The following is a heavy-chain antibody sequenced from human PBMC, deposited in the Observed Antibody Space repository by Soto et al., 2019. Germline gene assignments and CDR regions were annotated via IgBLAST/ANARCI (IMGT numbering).Heavy chain of an antibody. V-gene: IGHV4-31*03. CDR3: AREDGYNGLVDY. J-gene: IGHJ4*02. CDR1: GGSITSGGYS. D-gene: IGHD5-12*01. Sequence: QVQLQESGPGLLRPSQTLSLPCPFSGGSITSGGYSWGGIRQHPGKGLEWIGYIYYSGSTYYNPSLKSRVTISVDTSKNQFSLKLSSVTAADTAVYYCAREDGYNGLVDYWGQGTLVTVSS. CDR2: IYYSGST.